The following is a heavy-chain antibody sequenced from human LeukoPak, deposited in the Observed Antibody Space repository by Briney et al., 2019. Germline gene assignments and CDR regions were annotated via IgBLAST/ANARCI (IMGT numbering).Heavy chain of an antibody. J-gene: IGHJ3*02. CDR2: IIPIFGTA. Sequence: SVKVSCKASGGTFSSYAISWVRQAPGQGLEWMGGIIPIFGTANYAQKFQGRVTITADESTSTAYMELSSLRSEDTAVYYCAREVSDGIVGATHAFDIWGQGTMVTVSS. CDR1: GGTFSSYA. V-gene: IGHV1-69*13. CDR3: AREVSDGIVGATHAFDI. D-gene: IGHD1-26*01.